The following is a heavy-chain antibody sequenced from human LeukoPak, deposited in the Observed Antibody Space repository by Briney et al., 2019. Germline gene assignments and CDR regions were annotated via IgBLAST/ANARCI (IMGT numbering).Heavy chain of an antibody. Sequence: ASVKVSCKASGYIFTGYYIHWVRQAPGQGLEWMGWINPNSGDTNYAQKLQGRVTMTTDTSTSTAYMELRSLRSDDTAVYYCARERAYYDILTGYDYWGQGTLVTVSS. J-gene: IGHJ4*02. CDR3: ARERAYYDILTGYDY. CDR2: INPNSGDT. V-gene: IGHV1-18*01. CDR1: GYIFTGYY. D-gene: IGHD3-9*01.